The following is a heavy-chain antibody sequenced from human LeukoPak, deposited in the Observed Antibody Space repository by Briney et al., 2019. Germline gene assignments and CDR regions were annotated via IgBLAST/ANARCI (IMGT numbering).Heavy chain of an antibody. D-gene: IGHD5-18*01. CDR3: ASGYTYVRLGDH. CDR2: TNLHGTTI. J-gene: IGHJ4*02. V-gene: IGHV3-74*01. Sequence: PGGSLRLSCAVSGLSFSNYWMHWVRQAPGKGLVWVARTNLHGTTIDYAVSVKGRFTISRDNAKNTLFLQMNSLRAEDTAVYYCASGYTYVRLGDHWGQGTVVTVSS. CDR1: GLSFSNYW.